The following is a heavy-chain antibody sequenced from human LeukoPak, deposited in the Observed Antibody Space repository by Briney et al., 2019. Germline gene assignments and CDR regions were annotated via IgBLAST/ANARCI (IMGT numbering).Heavy chain of an antibody. Sequence: GRSLRLSCAASGFTFSSYAMHWVRQAPGKGLEWVAVISYDGSNKYYADSVKGRFTISRDNSKNTLYLQMNSLRAEDTAVYYCARGLEYYYYMDVWGKGTTVTVSS. CDR1: GFTFSSYA. CDR2: ISYDGSNK. D-gene: IGHD3-16*01. CDR3: ARGLEYYYYMDV. J-gene: IGHJ6*03. V-gene: IGHV3-30*04.